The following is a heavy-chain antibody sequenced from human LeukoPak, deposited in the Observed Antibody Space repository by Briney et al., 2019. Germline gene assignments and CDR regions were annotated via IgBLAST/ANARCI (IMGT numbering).Heavy chain of an antibody. Sequence: GGSLRLSCAASGFSLSNFAVNWVRQAPGKGLEWVSSITSGSSYIYYADSVKGRFTISRDNAKNSLFLQMNSLRAEDTAVYYCARDPYSGSYGNYYYYFMDVWGKGTTVTISS. CDR3: ARDPYSGSYGNYYYYFMDV. V-gene: IGHV3-21*01. CDR1: GFSLSNFA. D-gene: IGHD1-26*01. J-gene: IGHJ6*03. CDR2: ITSGSSYI.